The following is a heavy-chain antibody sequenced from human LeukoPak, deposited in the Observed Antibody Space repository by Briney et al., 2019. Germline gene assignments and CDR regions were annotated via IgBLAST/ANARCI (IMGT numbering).Heavy chain of an antibody. J-gene: IGHJ4*02. D-gene: IGHD3-9*01. CDR1: GGSISSYY. CDR3: ARAPPNYDILTGYYLYYFDY. CDR2: IYISGST. V-gene: IGHV4-4*07. Sequence: SETLSLTCTVSGGSISSYYWSWIRQPAGKGLEWIGRIYISGSTNYNPSLKSRVTMSVDTSKNQFSLKLSSVTAADTAVYYCARAPPNYDILTGYYLYYFDYWGQGTLVTVSS.